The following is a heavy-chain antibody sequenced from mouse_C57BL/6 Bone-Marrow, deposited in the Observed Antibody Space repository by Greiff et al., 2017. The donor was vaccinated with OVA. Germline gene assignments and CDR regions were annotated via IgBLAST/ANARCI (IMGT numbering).Heavy chain of an antibody. Sequence: EVQLQQSGAELVRPGASVKLSCTASGFTFTDDYMHWVKQRPEQGLEWIGWIDPENGDTEYASKFQGKATITADTSSNTAYMQLSSLTSEDTAVYYGTTSTTVVAKRFAYWGQGTLVTVSA. V-gene: IGHV14-4*01. CDR2: IDPENGDT. CDR3: TTSTTVVAKRFAY. CDR1: GFTFTDDY. D-gene: IGHD1-1*01. J-gene: IGHJ3*01.